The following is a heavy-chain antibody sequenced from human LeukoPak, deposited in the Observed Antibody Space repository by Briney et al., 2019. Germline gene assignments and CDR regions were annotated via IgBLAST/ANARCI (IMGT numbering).Heavy chain of an antibody. CDR3: ARGPYYYGSGSPYYFDY. D-gene: IGHD3-10*01. CDR1: EFTFDDYG. J-gene: IGHJ4*02. Sequence: PGGSLRLSCAASEFTFDDYGMSWVRQAPGKGLEWVSGINWNGGSTGYADSVKGRFTISRDNAKNSLYLQMNSLRAEDTALYYCARGPYYYGSGSPYYFDYWGQGTLVTVSS. V-gene: IGHV3-20*04. CDR2: INWNGGST.